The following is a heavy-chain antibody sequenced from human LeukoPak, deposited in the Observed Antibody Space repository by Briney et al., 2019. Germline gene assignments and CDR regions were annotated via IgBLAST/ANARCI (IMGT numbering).Heavy chain of an antibody. D-gene: IGHD5-18*01. CDR3: ARGPAISLDTGYFDY. V-gene: IGHV1-2*02. J-gene: IGHJ4*02. CDR2: INPNSGGT. Sequence: ASVKVSCKASGYTFTCYYMHWVRQAPGQGLEWMGWINPNSGGTNYAQKFQGRVTMTRDTSISTAYMELSRLRSDDTAVYYCARGPAISLDTGYFDYWGQGTLVTVSS. CDR1: GYTFTCYY.